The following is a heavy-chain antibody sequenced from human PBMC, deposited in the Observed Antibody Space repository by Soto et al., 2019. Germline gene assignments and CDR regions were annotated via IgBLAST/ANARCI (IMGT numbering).Heavy chain of an antibody. CDR3: AKLNLFVSAAAGRGPFDY. D-gene: IGHD6-13*01. CDR2: VSGSGGNT. V-gene: IGHV3-23*01. Sequence: VQLLESGGGLVQPGGSLRLSCAASGFTFSNYAMSWVRQAPGKGLEWVSAVSGSGGNTYYADSVQGRFTISRDNSKNMLNLQMNSLRAEDTAAYYCAKLNLFVSAAAGRGPFDYWGQGTLVTVSS. J-gene: IGHJ4*02. CDR1: GFTFSNYA.